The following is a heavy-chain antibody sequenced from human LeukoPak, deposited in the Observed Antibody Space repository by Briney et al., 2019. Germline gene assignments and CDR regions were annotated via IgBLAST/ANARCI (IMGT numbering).Heavy chain of an antibody. CDR1: GYTFTGYY. V-gene: IGHV1-2*02. CDR3: ARNTSGWPDAFDN. Sequence: ASVKVSCKASGYTFTGYYMHWVRQAPGQGLEWMGWINPNSGGTNYAQKFQGRVTMTRDTSISTAYMELSRLRSDDTAVYYCARNTSGWPDAFDNWGQGTMVTVSS. CDR2: INPNSGGT. J-gene: IGHJ3*02. D-gene: IGHD6-19*01.